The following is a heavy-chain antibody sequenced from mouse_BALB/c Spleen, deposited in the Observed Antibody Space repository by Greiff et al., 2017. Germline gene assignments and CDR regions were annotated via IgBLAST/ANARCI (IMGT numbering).Heavy chain of an antibody. D-gene: IGHD2-1*01. CDR2: ISYSGST. J-gene: IGHJ2*01. CDR1: GDSITSGY. V-gene: IGHV3-8*02. Sequence: EVKLMESGPSLVKPSQTLSLTCSVTGDSITSGYWNWIRKFPGNKLEYMGYISYSGSTYYNPSLKSRISITRDTSKNQYYLQLNSVTTEDTATYYCARGAYGNYEFDYWGQGTTLTVSS. CDR3: ARGAYGNYEFDY.